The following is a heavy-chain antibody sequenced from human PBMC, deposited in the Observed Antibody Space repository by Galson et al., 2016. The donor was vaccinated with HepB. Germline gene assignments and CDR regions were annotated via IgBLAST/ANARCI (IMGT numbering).Heavy chain of an antibody. CDR1: GDSVSSNSAS. Sequence: CAISGDSVSSNSASWVWLRQSPSRGLEWLGRTFYRSKWFTDYAPSVRGRITFSPDTAKNQFSLHLNSVTSEDTAVYFCARGRWTSGRTGGWFDPWGQGTLVTVSS. D-gene: IGHD2-8*02. CDR3: ARGRWTSGRTGGWFDP. V-gene: IGHV6-1*01. J-gene: IGHJ5*02. CDR2: TFYRSKWFT.